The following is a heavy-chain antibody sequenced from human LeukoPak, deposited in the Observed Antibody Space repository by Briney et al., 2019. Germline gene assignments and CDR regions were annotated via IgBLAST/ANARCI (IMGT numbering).Heavy chain of an antibody. CDR3: ARDYDFWSGYYSWFDP. CDR1: GGSFSGYY. J-gene: IGHJ5*02. D-gene: IGHD3-3*01. CDR2: INHSGST. Sequence: PSETLSLTCAVYGGSFSGYYWSWIRQPPGKGLEWIGEINHSGSTNYDPSLKSRVTISVDTSKNQFSLKLSSVTAADTAVYYCARDYDFWSGYYSWFDPWGQGTLVTVSS. V-gene: IGHV4-34*01.